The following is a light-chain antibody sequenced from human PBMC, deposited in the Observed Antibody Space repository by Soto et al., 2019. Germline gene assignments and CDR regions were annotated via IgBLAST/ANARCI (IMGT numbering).Light chain of an antibody. CDR3: SSFAGSKNFPYV. Sequence: QSVLTPPPSASGSPGQSVTISCTGPSSDVGAYDYVSWYQQHPGKAPKLMIYEINKRPSGCPDRFSGSKSGNTASLTVSGLQAEDEADYYCSSFAGSKNFPYVFGTGTKVTVL. J-gene: IGLJ1*01. V-gene: IGLV2-8*01. CDR2: EIN. CDR1: SSDVGAYDY.